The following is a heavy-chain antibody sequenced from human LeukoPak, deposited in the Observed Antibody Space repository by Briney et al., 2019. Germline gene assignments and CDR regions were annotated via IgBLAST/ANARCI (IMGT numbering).Heavy chain of an antibody. J-gene: IGHJ4*02. D-gene: IGHD3-22*01. CDR3: ARTTRTYYYDSSGYYLGYYFDY. V-gene: IGHV4-59*01. CDR2: IYYSGST. CDR1: GGSISSYY. Sequence: SETLSLTCTVSGGSISSYYWSWIRQPPGKGLEWIGYIYYSGSTNYNPSLKSRVTISVDTSKNQFSLKLSSVTAADTAVYYCARTTRTYYYDSSGYYLGYYFDYWGQGALVTVSS.